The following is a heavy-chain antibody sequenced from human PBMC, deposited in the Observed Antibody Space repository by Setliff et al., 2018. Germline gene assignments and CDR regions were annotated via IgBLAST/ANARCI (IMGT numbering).Heavy chain of an antibody. Sequence: SETLSLTCTVSGGSISTYYWSWIRRPAGKGLEWIGRVFVSGSTNYNPSLKSRVTMSVDTSKNQFSLKLTSVTAADTAMYYCARDTSSDWAAWFDPWGQGILVTVSS. CDR1: GGSISTYY. V-gene: IGHV4-4*07. J-gene: IGHJ5*02. D-gene: IGHD6-19*01. CDR3: ARDTSSDWAAWFDP. CDR2: VFVSGST.